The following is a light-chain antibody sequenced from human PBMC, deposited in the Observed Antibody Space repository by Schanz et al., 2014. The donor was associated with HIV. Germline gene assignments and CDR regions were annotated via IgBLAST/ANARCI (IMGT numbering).Light chain of an antibody. CDR1: SSDVGGYYY. CDR3: SSYAGRNNLVV. CDR2: EVS. J-gene: IGLJ2*01. Sequence: QSALTQPPSASGSPGQSVNISCTGTSSDVGGYYYVSWYQQHPGKAPKLMIYEVSKRPSGVPDRFSGSKSGNTASLTVSALQAEDEADYYCSSYAGRNNLVVFGGGTKVTVL. V-gene: IGLV2-8*01.